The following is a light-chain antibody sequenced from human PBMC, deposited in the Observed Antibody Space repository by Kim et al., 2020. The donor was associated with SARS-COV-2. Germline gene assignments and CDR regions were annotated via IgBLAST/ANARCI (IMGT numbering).Light chain of an antibody. CDR1: SSDVGGYNY. V-gene: IGLV2-14*03. J-gene: IGLJ3*02. CDR2: DVS. Sequence: GQSITISCTGTSSDVGGYNYVSWYQQHPGKAPKLMIYDVSNRPSGVSNRFSGSKSGNTASLTIYGLQAEDEADYYCSSYTSSSTWVFGGGTKLTVL. CDR3: SSYTSSSTWV.